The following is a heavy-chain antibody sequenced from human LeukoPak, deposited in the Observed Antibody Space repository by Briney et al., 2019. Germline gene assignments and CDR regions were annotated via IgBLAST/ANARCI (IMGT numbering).Heavy chain of an antibody. CDR1: GFTFSSYA. Sequence: WGSLRLSSAASGFTFSSYAMHWVRQAPGKGLEYVSAISSNGGSTYYADSVKGRFTISRDNSKNTLYLQMGSLRAEDMAVYYCARDQFTPDMPDSLDSGAFDIWGQGTMVTVSS. V-gene: IGHV3-64*02. CDR2: ISSNGGST. J-gene: IGHJ3*02. D-gene: IGHD3/OR15-3a*01. CDR3: ARDQFTPDMPDSLDSGAFDI.